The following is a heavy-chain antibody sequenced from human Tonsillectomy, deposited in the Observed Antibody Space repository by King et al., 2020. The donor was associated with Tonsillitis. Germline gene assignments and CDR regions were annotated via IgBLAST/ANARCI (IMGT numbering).Heavy chain of an antibody. CDR2: IYPDDSDT. D-gene: IGHD3-10*01. V-gene: IGHV5-51*03. CDR3: ARPLRASYQGGGFDY. J-gene: IGHJ4*02. Sequence: QLVQSGAEVKKPGESLKISCKGSGYSFTSYWIGWVRQMPGKGLEWMGIIYPDDSDTTYSPSFQGQVTISADKSISTAYLQWSSLKASDTAIYYCARPLRASYQGGGFDYWGQGTPVTVSA. CDR1: GYSFTSYW.